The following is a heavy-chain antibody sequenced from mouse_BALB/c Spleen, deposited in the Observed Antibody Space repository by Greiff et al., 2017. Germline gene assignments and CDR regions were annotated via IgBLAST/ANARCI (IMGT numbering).Heavy chain of an antibody. CDR2: ISYSGST. J-gene: IGHJ2*01. CDR3: ARRGSSFSFDY. D-gene: IGHD1-1*01. Sequence: EVKLVESGPGLVKPSQSLSLTCTVTGYSITSDYAWNWIRQFPGNKLEWMGYISYSGSTSYNPSLKSRISITRDTSKNQFFLQLNSVTTEDTATYYCARRGSSFSFDYWGQGTTLTVSS. CDR1: GYSITSDYA. V-gene: IGHV3-2*02.